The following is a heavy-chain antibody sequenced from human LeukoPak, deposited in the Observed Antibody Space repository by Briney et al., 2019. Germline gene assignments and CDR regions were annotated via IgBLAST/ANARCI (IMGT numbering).Heavy chain of an antibody. V-gene: IGHV3-74*01. J-gene: IGHJ6*02. D-gene: IGHD5-18*01. Sequence: GGSLRLSCAASGFTFSSYWMHWVRQTPGKGLVWVSRINNDGSSTRNADAVKGRFTISRDNAKNTLYLQMKRLRAEDTAVYYCVRGDTYDYYNYYGMDVWSQGTTVTASS. CDR3: VRGDTYDYYNYYGMDV. CDR1: GFTFSSYW. CDR2: INNDGSST.